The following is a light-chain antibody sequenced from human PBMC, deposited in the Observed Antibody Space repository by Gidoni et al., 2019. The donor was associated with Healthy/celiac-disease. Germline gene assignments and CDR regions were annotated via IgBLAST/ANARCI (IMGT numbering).Light chain of an antibody. V-gene: IGKV3-11*01. CDR1: QSVSSY. CDR2: KAL. CDR3: QQRSSWHRT. J-gene: IGKJ1*01. Sequence: PGERATLFCRASQSVSSYLAWYQQRPGQAPRLLIYKALKRATGTPARCSGSGSETDFSLTISSLEPEDFAVYYCQQRSSWHRTFGQGTKVEF.